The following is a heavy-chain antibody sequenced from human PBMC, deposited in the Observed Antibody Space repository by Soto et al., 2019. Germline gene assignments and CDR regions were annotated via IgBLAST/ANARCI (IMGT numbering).Heavy chain of an antibody. D-gene: IGHD1-26*01. V-gene: IGHV3-23*01. CDR3: AKSPLTWEPSS. J-gene: IGHJ4*02. CDR2: ISGSGGST. CDR1: GFTFISYT. Sequence: GSLRLSCAASGFTFISYTMSWVRQAPGKGLEWVSAISGSGGSTYYADSVKGRFTISRDNSKNTLYLQMNSLRAEVTAVYYCAKSPLTWEPSSWGQGTLVTVSS.